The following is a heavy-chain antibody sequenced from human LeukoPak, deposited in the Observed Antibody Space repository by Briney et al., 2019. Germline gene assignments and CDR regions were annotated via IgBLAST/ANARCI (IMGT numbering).Heavy chain of an antibody. D-gene: IGHD6-19*01. CDR2: ISSSGSTI. CDR3: AKYSSGWYDDY. CDR1: EFTFSDYY. Sequence: PGGSLRLSCAASEFTFSDYYMSWLRQAPGKGLEWVSYISSSGSTIYYADSLRGRFTISRDNAKNSLYLQMNSLRAEDTAIYYCAKYSSGWYDDYWGQGTLVTVSS. J-gene: IGHJ4*02. V-gene: IGHV3-11*01.